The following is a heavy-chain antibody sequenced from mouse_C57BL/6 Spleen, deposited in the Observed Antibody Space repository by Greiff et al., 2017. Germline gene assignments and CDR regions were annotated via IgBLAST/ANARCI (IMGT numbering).Heavy chain of an antibody. Sequence: QVQLKESGPELVKPGASVKLSCKASGYTFTSYDINWVKQRPGQGLEWIGWIYPRDGSTKYNEKFKGKATLTVDTSSSTAYMELHSLTSEDSAVYFCARSPQLGGFAYWGQGTLVTVSA. CDR1: GYTFTSYD. V-gene: IGHV1-85*01. CDR3: ARSPQLGGFAY. D-gene: IGHD4-1*02. CDR2: IYPRDGST. J-gene: IGHJ3*01.